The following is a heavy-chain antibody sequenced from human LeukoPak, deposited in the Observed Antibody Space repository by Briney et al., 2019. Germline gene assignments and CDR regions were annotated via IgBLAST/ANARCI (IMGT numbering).Heavy chain of an antibody. Sequence: GRSLRLSCAASGFTFSTYGMHWVRQAPGKGLEWVAVIWYDGNNKYYADSVKGRFTISRDNSKNTLYLQMNSLRSEDTAVYYCATDTVMGNDAFDIWGQGTMVTVSS. CDR2: IWYDGNNK. CDR3: ATDTVMGNDAFDI. J-gene: IGHJ3*02. D-gene: IGHD5-18*01. V-gene: IGHV3-33*01. CDR1: GFTFSTYG.